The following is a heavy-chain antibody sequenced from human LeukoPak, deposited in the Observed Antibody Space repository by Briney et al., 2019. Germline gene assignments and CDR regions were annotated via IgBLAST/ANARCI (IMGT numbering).Heavy chain of an antibody. CDR2: ISHDERNI. Sequence: GGSLRLSCAASAFTFRNYAMHWVRQAPGQGLEWVAVISHDERNIYYADSVKGRFTISRDTSKNTLYLRMNNLRAEDTAVYYCAKDRTGLLVVPAALDYWGQGTLVTVSS. CDR3: AKDRTGLLVVPAALDY. D-gene: IGHD2-2*01. CDR1: AFTFRNYA. V-gene: IGHV3-30*18. J-gene: IGHJ4*02.